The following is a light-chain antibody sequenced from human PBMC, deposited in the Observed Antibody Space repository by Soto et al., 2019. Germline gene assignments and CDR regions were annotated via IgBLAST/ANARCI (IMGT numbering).Light chain of an antibody. Sequence: EILMTQSPATLSVSPGERATLSCRASQSVGSNLAWYQQKPGQAPRLLIYGASTRATGLPARFSGSGSGTEFTLTISSLQSEHFAVYYCQHYNNWPPMYTFGQGTRLEIK. CDR3: QHYNNWPPMYT. V-gene: IGKV3-15*01. CDR2: GAS. CDR1: QSVGSN. J-gene: IGKJ5*01.